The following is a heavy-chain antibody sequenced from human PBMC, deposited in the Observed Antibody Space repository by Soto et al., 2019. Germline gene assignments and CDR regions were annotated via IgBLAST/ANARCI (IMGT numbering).Heavy chain of an antibody. CDR2: SSNSGTYT. CDR1: GFSFSDYY. Sequence: SLRLSCVAPGFSFSDYYMSWVRQAPGKGLEWLSYSSNSGTYTKYAGSVKGRFSISRDNAKNSLYLQINSLRGEDTAIYYCARSGDNYNVLDYWGQGTPVTASS. J-gene: IGHJ4*02. CDR3: ARSGDNYNVLDY. D-gene: IGHD3-10*02. V-gene: IGHV3-11*06.